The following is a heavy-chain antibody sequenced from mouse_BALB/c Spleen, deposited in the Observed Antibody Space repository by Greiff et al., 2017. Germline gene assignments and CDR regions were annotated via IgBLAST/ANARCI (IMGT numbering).Heavy chain of an antibody. CDR2: ILPGSGST. D-gene: IGHD2-3*01. CDR1: GYTFSSYL. J-gene: IGHJ2*01. CDR3: ARWGDDGYYVHYFDY. V-gene: IGHV1-9*01. Sequence: QVQLQQSGAELMKPGASVKISCKATGYTFSSYLIEWVKQRPGHGLEWIGEILPGSGSTNYNEKFKGKATFTADTSSNTAYMQLSSLTSEDSAVYYCARWGDDGYYVHYFDYWGQGTTLTVAS.